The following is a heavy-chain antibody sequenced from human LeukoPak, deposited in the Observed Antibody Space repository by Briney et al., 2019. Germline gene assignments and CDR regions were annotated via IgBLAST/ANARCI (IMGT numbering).Heavy chain of an antibody. D-gene: IGHD3-3*01. V-gene: IGHV1-46*01. Sequence: GASVKVSCKASGYTFTSYYMHWVRQAPGQGLEWMGIINPSGGSTSYAPKFQGRVTMTRDTSTSTVYMELSSLRSEDTAVYYCARARYYDFWSGYYYYYGMDVWGQGTTVTVSS. J-gene: IGHJ6*02. CDR2: INPSGGST. CDR3: ARARYYDFWSGYYYYYGMDV. CDR1: GYTFTSYY.